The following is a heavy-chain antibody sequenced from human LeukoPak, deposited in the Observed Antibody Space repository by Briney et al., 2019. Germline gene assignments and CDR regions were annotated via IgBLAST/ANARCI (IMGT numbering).Heavy chain of an antibody. D-gene: IGHD3-10*01. CDR1: GFTFSSYG. J-gene: IGHJ3*02. Sequence: PGGSLRLSCAASGFTFSSYGMHWVRQAPGKGLEWVAFIRYDGSNKYYADSVKGRFTISRDNSKNTLYLQMNSLRAEDTAVYYCAKCYCGSGSYPNADAFDIWGQGTMVTVSS. CDR2: IRYDGSNK. V-gene: IGHV3-30*02. CDR3: AKCYCGSGSYPNADAFDI.